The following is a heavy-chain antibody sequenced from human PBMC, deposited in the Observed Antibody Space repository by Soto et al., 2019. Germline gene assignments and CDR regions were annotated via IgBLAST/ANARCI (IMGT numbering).Heavy chain of an antibody. CDR1: GGSISSYY. CDR3: ARHFNTWYYGMDV. CDR2: IYYSGST. Sequence: QVQLQESGPGLVKPSETLSLTCTVSGGSISSYYWSWIRQPPGKGLEWIGYIYYSGSTNYNPSLKSRVTISVDTSKNQFSLKLSSVTAADTAVYYCARHFNTWYYGMDVWGQGTTVTVSS. J-gene: IGHJ6*02. V-gene: IGHV4-59*08.